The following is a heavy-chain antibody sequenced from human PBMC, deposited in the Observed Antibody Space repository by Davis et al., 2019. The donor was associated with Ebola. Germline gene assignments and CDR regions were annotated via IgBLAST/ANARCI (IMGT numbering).Heavy chain of an antibody. CDR3: ARALGGEDD. CDR2: LGTSADT. CDR1: GFVFRTYV. D-gene: IGHD3-16*01. Sequence: GGSLRLSCAASGFVFRTYVMSWVRQAPGKGLEWVSTLGTSADTYYADSVKGRFTISRDNSKNTLYLQMNSLRGEDTAVYYCARALGGEDDWGQGTLVTVSS. J-gene: IGHJ4*02. V-gene: IGHV3-23*01.